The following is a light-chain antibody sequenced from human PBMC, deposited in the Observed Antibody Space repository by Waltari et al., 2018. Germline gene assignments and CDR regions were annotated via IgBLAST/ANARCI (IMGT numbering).Light chain of an antibody. CDR3: QQRNRWRLT. J-gene: IGKJ2*01. CDR1: QSISNQ. V-gene: IGKV3-11*01. CDR2: DTS. Sequence: EIVLTQSPDTLSLSPGERATLSCRASQSISNQLAWYQQKLGQAPRLLFYDTSNRATGITARFSSSGSGTDFTLTISSLEPEEFAVYYCQQRNRWRLTFGQGTKLEIK.